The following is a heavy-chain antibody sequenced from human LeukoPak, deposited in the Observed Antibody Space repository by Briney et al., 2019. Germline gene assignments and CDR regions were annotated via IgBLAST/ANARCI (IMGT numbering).Heavy chain of an antibody. J-gene: IGHJ5*02. Sequence: ASVTVSCKTSGYTFTAHDIFWVRQAAGQGLEWMGWINPNSGGTNYAQKFQGRVTMTRDTSISTAYMELSRLRSDDTAVYYCARNGWELGFHFWFDPWGQGTLVTVSS. V-gene: IGHV1-2*02. D-gene: IGHD1-26*01. CDR1: GYTFTAHD. CDR3: ARNGWELGFHFWFDP. CDR2: INPNSGGT.